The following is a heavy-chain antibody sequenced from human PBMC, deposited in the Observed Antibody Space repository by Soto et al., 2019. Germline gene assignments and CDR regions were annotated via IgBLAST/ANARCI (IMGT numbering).Heavy chain of an antibody. CDR3: ARFDFWSGYPTDY. Sequence: GGSLRLSCAASGFTVSSNYMSWVRQAPGKGLEWVSVIYSGGSTYYADSVKGRFTISRDNSKNTLYLQMNSLRAEDTAVYYCARFDFWSGYPTDYWGQGTLVTVSS. CDR1: GFTVSSNY. D-gene: IGHD3-3*01. V-gene: IGHV3-66*01. J-gene: IGHJ4*02. CDR2: IYSGGST.